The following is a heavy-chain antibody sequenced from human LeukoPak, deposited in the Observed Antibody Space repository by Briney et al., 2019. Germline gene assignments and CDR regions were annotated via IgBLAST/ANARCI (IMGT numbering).Heavy chain of an antibody. CDR2: ISWNSGSI. J-gene: IGHJ5*02. D-gene: IGHD3-9*01. V-gene: IGHV3-9*01. CDR3: ASSLLRYFDWLLLP. CDR1: GFTFDDYA. Sequence: GGSLRLSCAASGFTFDDYAMHWVRQAPGKGLEWVSGISWNSGSIGYADSVKGRFTISRDNAKNSLYLQMNSLRAEDTAVYYCASSLLRYFDWLLLPWGQGTLVTVSS.